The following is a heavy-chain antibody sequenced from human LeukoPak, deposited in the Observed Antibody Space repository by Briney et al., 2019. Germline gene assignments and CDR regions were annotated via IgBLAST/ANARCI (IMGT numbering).Heavy chain of an antibody. Sequence: SETLSLTCTVSGGSINSYYWSWIRQPPGKGLEWIGYISYSGSTNYNPSLKSRVTISVDTSKNLFFLKLTSVTAADTALYYWARGNANWGQGTLVTVSS. V-gene: IGHV4-59*01. CDR3: ARGNAN. CDR2: ISYSGST. CDR1: GGSINSYY. J-gene: IGHJ4*02.